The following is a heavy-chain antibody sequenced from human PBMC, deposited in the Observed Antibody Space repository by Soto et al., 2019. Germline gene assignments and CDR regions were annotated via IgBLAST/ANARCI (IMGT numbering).Heavy chain of an antibody. CDR1: GFTFSNAW. CDR3: TASGLVIIEYYYDYGMDV. D-gene: IGHD3-9*01. Sequence: GGSLRLSCAASGFTFSNAWMNWVRQAPGKGLEWVGRIKSKTDGGTTDYAAPVKGRFTISRDDSKNTLYLQMNSLKTEDTAVYYCTASGLVIIEYYYDYGMDVWGQGTTVTDS. CDR2: IKSKTDGGTT. J-gene: IGHJ6*01. V-gene: IGHV3-15*07.